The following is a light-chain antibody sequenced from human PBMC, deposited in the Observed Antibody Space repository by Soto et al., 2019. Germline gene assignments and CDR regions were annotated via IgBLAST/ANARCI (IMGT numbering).Light chain of an antibody. CDR3: QQYKYYST. Sequence: DIQMTQSPSTLSASVGDRVTITCRASQSLGPFLAWYQQKPGRSPKLLIYTASVLETGVQSRFSGSGSETEFTLTISSLQPDDFATYYCQQYKYYSTFGQGTKLDI. CDR1: QSLGPF. V-gene: IGKV1-5*03. J-gene: IGKJ2*01. CDR2: TAS.